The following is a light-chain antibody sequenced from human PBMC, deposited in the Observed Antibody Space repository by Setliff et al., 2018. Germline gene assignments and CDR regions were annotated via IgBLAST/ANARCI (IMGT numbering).Light chain of an antibody. Sequence: QSALTQPASVSGSPGQSITISCTGTSSDVGSYNLVSWYQQHPGKAPKVIIYEVSRRPSGVSNRFSGSKSGDTASLTISGLQTEDETDYYCCSHARLADDSTSVVFGGGTKVTVL. J-gene: IGLJ2*01. V-gene: IGLV2-23*02. CDR1: SSDVGSYNL. CDR3: CSHARLADDSTSVV. CDR2: EVS.